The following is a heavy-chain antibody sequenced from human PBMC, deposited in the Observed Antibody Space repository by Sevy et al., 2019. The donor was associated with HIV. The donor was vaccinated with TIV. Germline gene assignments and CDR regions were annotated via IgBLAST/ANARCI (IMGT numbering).Heavy chain of an antibody. CDR3: ARAPPVRSGDDSLNWFDP. D-gene: IGHD5-12*01. Sequence: SETLSLTCTVFGGSISAYYWSWIRQSPGKGLEYIGYIYYTGSTYYNPSLNSRVTISIDTSKNQFSLRLTSVTAADTAMYYCARAPPVRSGDDSLNWFDPWGQGTLVTVSS. CDR1: GGSISAYY. CDR2: IYYTGST. J-gene: IGHJ5*02. V-gene: IGHV4-59*01.